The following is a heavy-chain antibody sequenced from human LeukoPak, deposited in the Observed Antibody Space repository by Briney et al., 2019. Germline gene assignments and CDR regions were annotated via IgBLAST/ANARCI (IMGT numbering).Heavy chain of an antibody. J-gene: IGHJ4*02. V-gene: IGHV3-15*01. CDR2: IKSITDGGTT. D-gene: IGHD3-10*01. Sequence: GGSLRLSCAASGFTVNNAWMSWVRQAPGKGLEWVGRIKSITDGGTTDYAAPVKGRFTISRDDSKNTLYVQMNSLKTEDTAVYYCTTAYYYGSGTALDYWGQGTLVTVSS. CDR3: TTAYYYGSGTALDY. CDR1: GFTVNNAW.